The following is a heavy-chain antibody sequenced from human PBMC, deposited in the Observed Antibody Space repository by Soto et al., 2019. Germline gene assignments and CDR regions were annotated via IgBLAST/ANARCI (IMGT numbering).Heavy chain of an antibody. CDR1: GGSISSYY. Sequence: QVQLQESGPGLVKPSETLSLTCTVSGGSISSYYWSWIRQPPGKGLEWIGYIYYSGGTNYNPSLKSRVTRSVATSKNQFSLKLSSVTAADTAVYYCARRYGDYFDFWGQGTLVTVSS. CDR3: ARRYGDYFDF. J-gene: IGHJ4*02. V-gene: IGHV4-59*08. CDR2: IYYSGGT. D-gene: IGHD4-17*01.